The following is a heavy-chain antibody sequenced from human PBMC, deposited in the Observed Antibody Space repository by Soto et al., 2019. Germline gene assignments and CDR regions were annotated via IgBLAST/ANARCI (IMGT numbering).Heavy chain of an antibody. Sequence: SETLSLTCAVYGGSFSGYYWSWIRQPPGKGLEWIGEINHSGSTNYNPSLKSRVTISVDTSKNQFSLKLSSVTAADTAVYYCARGAMYYDFWSGYYTGMYYGMDVWGQGTTVTVSS. CDR1: GGSFSGYY. J-gene: IGHJ6*02. D-gene: IGHD3-3*01. CDR3: ARGAMYYDFWSGYYTGMYYGMDV. CDR2: INHSGST. V-gene: IGHV4-34*01.